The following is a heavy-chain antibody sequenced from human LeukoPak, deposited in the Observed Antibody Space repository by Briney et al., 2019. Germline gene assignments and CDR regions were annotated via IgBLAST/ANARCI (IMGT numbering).Heavy chain of an antibody. CDR3: ARETYFDY. CDR2: ISSSGSTI. V-gene: IGHV3-48*03. J-gene: IGHJ4*02. Sequence: PGGSLRLSCVASGFTFSSYEMSWVRQAPGKGLEWLSYISSSGSTIYYADFVKGRFTIFRDNAKNSVYLQMNSLRAEDTAVYYCARETYFDYWGQGTLLTVSS. CDR1: GFTFSSYE.